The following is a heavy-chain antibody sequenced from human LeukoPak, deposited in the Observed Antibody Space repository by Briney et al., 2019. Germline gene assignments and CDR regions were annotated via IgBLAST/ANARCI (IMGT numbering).Heavy chain of an antibody. V-gene: IGHV3-74*01. CDR2: ITNDGSST. CDR3: TRLQIAVAGPNWFDP. CDR1: GLTFSSHW. Sequence: GGSLRLSCAASGLTFSSHWMHWVRQAPGKGLVWVSRITNDGSSTTYADSVKGRFSASRDNAKNSLYLQMNGLRVEDTAVYYCTRLQIAVAGPNWFDPWGQGTLVTVSS. D-gene: IGHD6-19*01. J-gene: IGHJ5*02.